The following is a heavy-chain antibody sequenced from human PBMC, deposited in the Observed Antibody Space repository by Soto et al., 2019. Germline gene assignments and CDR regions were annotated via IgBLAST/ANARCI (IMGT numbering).Heavy chain of an antibody. J-gene: IGHJ4*02. Sequence: QVQLQQWGAGLLKPSETLSLNCAFNGGSLSGYYWGWIRQPPGKGLEWIGEIKAGGRTNYSPSLKSRATISSDTANNQLSLRLYSVTAADTGVYYCARGQEGVVATHWDQGTLVTVSS. D-gene: IGHD5-12*01. CDR3: ARGQEGVVATH. CDR2: IKAGGRT. CDR1: GGSLSGYY. V-gene: IGHV4-34*01.